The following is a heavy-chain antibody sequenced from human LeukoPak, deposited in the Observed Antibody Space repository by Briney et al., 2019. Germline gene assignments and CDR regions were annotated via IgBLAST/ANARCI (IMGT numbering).Heavy chain of an antibody. Sequence: GGSLRLSGAASGLTFNNYAMSWVRRAPGKGLAWVSTISGGGGGIYYADSVKGRFTISRDNSKETLYLLMNSLSAEDTAVYYCAKDSPLIVEATRWGRNVFDIWGQGTMVTVAS. D-gene: IGHD1-26*01. V-gene: IGHV3-23*01. CDR2: ISGGGGGI. J-gene: IGHJ3*02. CDR3: AKDSPLIVEATRWGRNVFDI. CDR1: GLTFNNYA.